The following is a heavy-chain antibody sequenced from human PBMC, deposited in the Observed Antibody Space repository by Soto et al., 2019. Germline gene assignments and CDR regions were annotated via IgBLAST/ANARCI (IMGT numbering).Heavy chain of an antibody. CDR2: INSDNGNT. V-gene: IGHV1-18*01. Sequence: GASVKVSCKASGYTFSNSGISWVRQAPGQGLEWLGWINSDNGNTNYAQHLQGRVTLTTDTSTSTAYMDLRSLRSDDTAVYYCARIKVFTILGVYSMYYTGRDVGGPGTTVTVSS. D-gene: IGHD3-3*01. CDR3: ARIKVFTILGVYSMYYTGRDV. J-gene: IGHJ6*02. CDR1: GYTFSNSG.